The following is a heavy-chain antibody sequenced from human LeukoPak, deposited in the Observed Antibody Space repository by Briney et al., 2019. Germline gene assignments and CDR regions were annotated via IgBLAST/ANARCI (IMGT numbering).Heavy chain of an antibody. CDR1: GGSISSYY. Sequence: SETLSLTCTVSGGSISSYYWSWLRQPPGKGLEWIGYIYYSGSTNYNPSLKSRVTISVDTSKNQFSLKLSSVTAADTAVYYCARTPAARFPYFDYWGQGTLVTVSS. J-gene: IGHJ4*02. CDR3: ARTPAARFPYFDY. CDR2: IYYSGST. V-gene: IGHV4-59*08. D-gene: IGHD2-2*01.